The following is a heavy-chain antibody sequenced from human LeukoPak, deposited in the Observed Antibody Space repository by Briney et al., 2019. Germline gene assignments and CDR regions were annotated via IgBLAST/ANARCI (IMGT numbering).Heavy chain of an antibody. CDR2: INPNSGGT. CDR1: GYSFSDYA. D-gene: IGHD1-26*01. J-gene: IGHJ4*02. Sequence: ASVKVSCKASGYSFSDYAISWVRQAPGQGLEWMGRINPNSGGTNYAQKFQGRVTMTRDTSISTAYMELSRLRSDDTAVYYYARDRGGATSYWGQGTLVTVSS. CDR3: ARDRGGATSY. V-gene: IGHV1-2*06.